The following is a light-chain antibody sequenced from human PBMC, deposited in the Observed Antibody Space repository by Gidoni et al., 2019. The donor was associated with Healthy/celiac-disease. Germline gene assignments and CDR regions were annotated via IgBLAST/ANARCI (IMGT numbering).Light chain of an antibody. CDR2: KDS. Sequence: SYELTQQPSVSVSPGQTARITCSGDALPKQYAYWYQQKPGQAPVLVIYKDSERPSGIPERFSGSSSGTTVTLTISGVQAEDEADYYCQSADSSGTYVVFGEGTKLTVL. CDR3: QSADSSGTYVV. V-gene: IGLV3-25*03. J-gene: IGLJ2*01. CDR1: ALPKQY.